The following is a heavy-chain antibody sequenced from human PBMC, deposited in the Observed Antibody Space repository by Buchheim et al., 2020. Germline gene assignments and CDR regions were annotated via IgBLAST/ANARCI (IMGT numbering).Heavy chain of an antibody. CDR3: ARGPYYYDSSGYYSAYYFDY. CDR2: IWYDGSNK. J-gene: IGHJ4*02. CDR1: GFTFSSYG. V-gene: IGHV3-33*01. D-gene: IGHD3-22*01. Sequence: QVQLVESGGGAVQPGRSLRLSCAASGFTFSSYGMHWVRQAPGKGLEWVAVIWYDGSNKYYADSVKGRFTISRDNSKNTLYLQMNSLRAEDTAVYYCARGPYYYDSSGYYSAYYFDYWGQGTL.